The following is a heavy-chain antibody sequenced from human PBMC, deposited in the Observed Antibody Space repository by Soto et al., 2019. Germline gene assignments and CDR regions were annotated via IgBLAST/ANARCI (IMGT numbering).Heavy chain of an antibody. CDR3: AKAKEVYCSGGSCYSGPGGFDY. CDR1: GFTCSSYA. CDR2: ISGSGGST. Sequence: AVVSLRLSCAASGFTCSSYAMSWVRQAPGKGLKWVSAISGSGGSTYYADSVKGRFTISRGNSKNTLYLQMNSLRAEDTAVYYCAKAKEVYCSGGSCYSGPGGFDYWGQGTLVTVSS. D-gene: IGHD2-15*01. V-gene: IGHV3-23*01. J-gene: IGHJ4*02.